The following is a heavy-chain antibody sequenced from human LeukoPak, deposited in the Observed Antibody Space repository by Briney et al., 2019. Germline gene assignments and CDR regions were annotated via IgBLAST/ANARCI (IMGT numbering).Heavy chain of an antibody. V-gene: IGHV4-59*08. CDR2: ISDIGSI. J-gene: IGHJ4*02. CDR3: AGHHPRNTVDF. D-gene: IGHD2/OR15-2a*01. Sequence: PSETLSLTCTLSGGSISSYYWSWIRQPPGKGLEWIAYISDIGSINYNPSLKSRVTLSLDTSKNQFSLKLSSVTAADTAVYYCAGHHPRNTVDFWGQGTLVTVSS. CDR1: GGSISSYY.